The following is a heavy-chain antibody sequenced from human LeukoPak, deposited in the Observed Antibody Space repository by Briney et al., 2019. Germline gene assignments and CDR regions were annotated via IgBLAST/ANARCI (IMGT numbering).Heavy chain of an antibody. J-gene: IGHJ6*03. CDR3: ATFVYSSSWQYYYYYMDV. CDR2: IYYSGST. V-gene: IGHV4-61*01. CDR1: GGSASSGSYY. Sequence: SETLSLTCTVSGGSASSGSYYWSWIRQPPGKGLEWIGYIYYSGSTNYNPSLKSRVTISVDTSKNQFSLKLSSVTAADTAVYYCATFVYSSSWQYYYYYMDVWGKGTTVTVSS. D-gene: IGHD6-13*01.